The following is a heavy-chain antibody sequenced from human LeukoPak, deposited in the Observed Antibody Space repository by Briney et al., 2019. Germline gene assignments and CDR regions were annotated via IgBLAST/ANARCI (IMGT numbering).Heavy chain of an antibody. J-gene: IGHJ3*02. CDR1: GFTFSSYA. D-gene: IGHD1-26*01. CDR3: ARDKGQGKSGAFDI. Sequence: PGGSLRLSCAASGFTFSSYAMHWVRQAPGKGLEWVAVISYDGSNKYYADSVKGRFTISRDNSKNSLYLQMNSLRAEDTAVYYCARDKGQGKSGAFDIWGQGTMVTVSS. CDR2: ISYDGSNK. V-gene: IGHV3-30-3*01.